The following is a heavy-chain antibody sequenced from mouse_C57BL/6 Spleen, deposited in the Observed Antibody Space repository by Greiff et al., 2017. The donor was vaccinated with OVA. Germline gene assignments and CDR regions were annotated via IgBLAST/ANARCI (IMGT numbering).Heavy chain of an antibody. J-gene: IGHJ2*01. D-gene: IGHD2-1*01. V-gene: IGHV1-15*01. CDR3: TSIYYGNYEAFDY. CDR1: GYTFTDYE. CDR2: IDPETGGT. Sequence: VQLQESGAELVRPGASVTLSCKASGYTFTDYEMHWVKQTPVHGLEWIGAIDPETGGTAYNQKFKGKAILTADKSSSTAYMELRSLTSEDSAVYYCTSIYYGNYEAFDYWGQGTTLTVSS.